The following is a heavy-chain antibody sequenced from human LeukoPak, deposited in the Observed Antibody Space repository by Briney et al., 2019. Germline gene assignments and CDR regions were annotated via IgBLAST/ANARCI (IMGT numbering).Heavy chain of an antibody. Sequence: GASVKVSCKASGYTFTSYDINWVRQATGRGLEWMGWMNPNSGNTGYAQKFQGRVTMTRNTSISTAYMELSSLRSEDTAVYYCARAETSITMIVVVIDAFDIWGQGTMVTVSS. V-gene: IGHV1-8*01. J-gene: IGHJ3*02. CDR1: GYTFTSYD. CDR2: MNPNSGNT. CDR3: ARAETSITMIVVVIDAFDI. D-gene: IGHD3-22*01.